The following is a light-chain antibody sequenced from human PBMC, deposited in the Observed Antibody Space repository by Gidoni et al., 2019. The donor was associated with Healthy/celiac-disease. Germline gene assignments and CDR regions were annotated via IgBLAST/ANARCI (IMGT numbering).Light chain of an antibody. Sequence: DIQMTQSPSNLSASVGDRVTITCLARQSISSWLACYQHKPGKAPKLLIYKASSLESGVPSRFSGSGSGTEFTLTISSLQPDDFATYYCQQYNSYSRTFGGGTKVEIK. V-gene: IGKV1-5*03. J-gene: IGKJ4*01. CDR2: KAS. CDR3: QQYNSYSRT. CDR1: QSISSW.